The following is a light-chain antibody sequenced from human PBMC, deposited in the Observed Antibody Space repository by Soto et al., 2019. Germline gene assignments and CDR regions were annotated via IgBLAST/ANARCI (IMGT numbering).Light chain of an antibody. Sequence: DIQMTQSPSSLSASVGDRVTITCRASQSVSNYLNWYQQKPGKAPELLVYAASSLPGDVPSRFRASGSGLAFTLTSMRLEPDYFSTYQDNNSYSTPLAFGPGTKVDIK. CDR3: NNSYSTPLA. CDR1: QSVSNY. J-gene: IGKJ3*01. V-gene: IGKV1-39*01. CDR2: AAS.